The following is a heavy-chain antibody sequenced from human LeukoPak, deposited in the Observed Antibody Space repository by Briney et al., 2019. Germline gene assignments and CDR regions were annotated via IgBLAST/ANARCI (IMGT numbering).Heavy chain of an antibody. CDR3: ARGYYCSGGSCWGYFDY. CDR2: IYYSGST. CDR1: GGSISSYY. D-gene: IGHD2-15*01. V-gene: IGHV4-59*01. J-gene: IGHJ4*02. Sequence: SETLSLTCTVSGGSISSYYWSWIRQPPGKGLEWIGYIYYSGSTNYNPSIKSRVTISVDTSKNQFSLKLSSVTAADTAVYYCARGYYCSGGSCWGYFDYWGQGTLVTVSS.